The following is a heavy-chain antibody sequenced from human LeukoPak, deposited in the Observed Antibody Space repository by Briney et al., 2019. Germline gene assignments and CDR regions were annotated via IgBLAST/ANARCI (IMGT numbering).Heavy chain of an antibody. V-gene: IGHV3-23*01. CDR1: GFTFSSYA. CDR3: AKDPHTFTFGGVIVTPYYFDY. CDR2: ISGSGGST. Sequence: GGSLRLSCAASGFTFSSYAMSWVRPAPGKGLEWVSAISGSGGSTYYADSVKGRFTISRDNSKNTLYLQMNSLRAEDTAVYYCAKDPHTFTFGGVIVTPYYFDYWGQGTLVTVSS. D-gene: IGHD3-16*02. J-gene: IGHJ4*02.